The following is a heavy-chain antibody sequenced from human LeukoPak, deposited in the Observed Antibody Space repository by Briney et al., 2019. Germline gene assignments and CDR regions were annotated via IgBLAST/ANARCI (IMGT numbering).Heavy chain of an antibody. CDR2: IYTSGST. J-gene: IGHJ6*03. Sequence: SETLSLTCTVSGGSISSGSYYWSWIRQPAGKGLEWIGRIYTSGSTNYNPSLKSRVTISVDTSKNQFSLKLSSVTAADTAVYYCARYYDFWSGTTPYYYYMDVWGKGTTVTVSS. V-gene: IGHV4-61*02. D-gene: IGHD3-3*01. CDR1: GGSISSGSYY. CDR3: ARYYDFWSGTTPYYYYMDV.